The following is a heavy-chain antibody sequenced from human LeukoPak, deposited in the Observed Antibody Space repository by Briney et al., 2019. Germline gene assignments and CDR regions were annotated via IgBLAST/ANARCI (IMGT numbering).Heavy chain of an antibody. D-gene: IGHD6-19*01. J-gene: IGHJ4*02. Sequence: GGSLRLSCAASGFTFSSYAMSWVRQAPGKGLEWVSAISGSGGSTYYADSVKGRFTISRDDSKNTLYLQMNSLRAEDTAVYYCAKVIGYSSGWYDYWGQGTLVTVSS. CDR3: AKVIGYSSGWYDY. V-gene: IGHV3-23*01. CDR1: GFTFSSYA. CDR2: ISGSGGST.